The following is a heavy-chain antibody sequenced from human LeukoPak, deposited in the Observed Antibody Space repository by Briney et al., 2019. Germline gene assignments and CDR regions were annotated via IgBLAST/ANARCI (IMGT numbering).Heavy chain of an antibody. CDR2: IYYSGST. CDR1: GGSISSYY. D-gene: IGHD6-19*01. CDR3: AGDHSDSSGWYPEWYFDL. V-gene: IGHV4-59*01. Sequence: SETLSLTCTVSGGSISSYYWSWIRQPPGKGLEWIGYIYYSGSTNYNPSLKSRVTISVDTSKNQFSLKLSSVTAADTAVYYCAGDHSDSSGWYPEWYFDLWGRGTLVTVSS. J-gene: IGHJ2*01.